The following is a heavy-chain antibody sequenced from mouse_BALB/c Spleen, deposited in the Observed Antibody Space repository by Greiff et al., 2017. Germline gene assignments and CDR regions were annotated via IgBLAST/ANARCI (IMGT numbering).Heavy chain of an antibody. D-gene: IGHD2-14*01. CDR2: ISSGSSTI. CDR1: GFTFSSFG. Sequence: EVKLMESGGGLVQPGGSRKLSCAASGFTFSSFGMHWVRQAPEKGLEWVAYISSGSSTIYYADTVKGRFTISRDNPKNTLFLQMTSLRSEDTAMYYCASYYRYLYAMDYWGQGTSVTVSS. J-gene: IGHJ4*01. V-gene: IGHV5-17*02. CDR3: ASYYRYLYAMDY.